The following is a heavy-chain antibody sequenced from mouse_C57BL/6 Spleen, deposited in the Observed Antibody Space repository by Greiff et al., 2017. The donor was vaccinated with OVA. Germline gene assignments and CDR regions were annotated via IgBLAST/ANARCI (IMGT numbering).Heavy chain of an antibody. J-gene: IGHJ2*01. CDR3: AREDYGSSLPF. V-gene: IGHV1-81*01. CDR1: GYTFTSSG. CDR2: IYPGSGNT. D-gene: IGHD1-1*01. Sequence: VQLQQSGAELARPGASVKLSCTASGYTFTSSGISWVKRGPGQGLGWIGGIYPGSGNTNYNEKFKGKATLTDDKTSGTSYMELRSLTSEDSAVYFCAREDYGSSLPFWGQGTTLTVSS.